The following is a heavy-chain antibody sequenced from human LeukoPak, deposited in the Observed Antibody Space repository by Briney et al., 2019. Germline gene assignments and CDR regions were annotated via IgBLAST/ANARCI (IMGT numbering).Heavy chain of an antibody. J-gene: IGHJ4*02. V-gene: IGHV3-53*01. D-gene: IGHD1-26*01. Sequence: PGGSLRLSCAASGFTVSSNYMSWVRQAPGKGLEWVSIIYSGGDTNYADSVKGRFTISSDNSKNTLYLQMNSLRAEDTAVYYCAKSRNTGGRYYYFDYWGQGTLVTVSS. CDR3: AKSRNTGGRYYYFDY. CDR1: GFTVSSNY. CDR2: IYSGGDT.